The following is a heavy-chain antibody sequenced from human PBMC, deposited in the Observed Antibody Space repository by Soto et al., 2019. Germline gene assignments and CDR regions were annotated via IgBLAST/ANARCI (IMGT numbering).Heavy chain of an antibody. Sequence: ASVKVSCKASGYTFTRYAIHRVRQAPGQGLEWMGWINAGSGSSRYSQNSQGRVTITRDTSASTAYMELNSLVFEDTGVYFCARERAVSANFFDYWGQGTLVTVSS. CDR3: ARERAVSANFFDY. CDR2: INAGSGSS. D-gene: IGHD2-21*02. J-gene: IGHJ4*02. CDR1: GYTFTRYA. V-gene: IGHV1-3*01.